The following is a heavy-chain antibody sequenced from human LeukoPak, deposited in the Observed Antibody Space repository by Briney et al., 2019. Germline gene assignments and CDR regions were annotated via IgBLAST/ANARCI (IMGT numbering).Heavy chain of an antibody. Sequence: SETLSHTCTVSGGSISSYYWSWIRQPPGKGLEWIGYMYDSGSTNYNPSLKSRATISVDTSKNQFSLNLSSVTAADTAVYYCARYALGYCSSTSCYGAQRCFDLWGRGTLVTVSS. J-gene: IGHJ2*01. CDR1: GGSISSYY. D-gene: IGHD2-2*01. CDR3: ARYALGYCSSTSCYGAQRCFDL. CDR2: MYDSGST. V-gene: IGHV4-59*01.